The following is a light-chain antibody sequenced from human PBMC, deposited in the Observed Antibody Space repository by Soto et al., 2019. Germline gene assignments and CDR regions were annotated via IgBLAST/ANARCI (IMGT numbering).Light chain of an antibody. CDR2: QDS. J-gene: IGLJ2*01. Sequence: SSELTQPPSVSVSPGQTASITCSGDKLGDKYACWYQQKPGQSPVLVIYQDSKRPPGIPERFSGSNSGNTATLTISGTQAMDEADYYCQAWDSSVVFGGGTKLTFL. CDR3: QAWDSSVV. V-gene: IGLV3-1*01. CDR1: KLGDKY.